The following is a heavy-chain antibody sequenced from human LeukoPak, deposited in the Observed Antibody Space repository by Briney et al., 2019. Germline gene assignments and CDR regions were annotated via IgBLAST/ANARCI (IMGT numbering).Heavy chain of an antibody. CDR2: IYYSGST. Sequence: PSETLSLTCTVSGGSISSYYWSWIRQHPGKGLEWIGYIYYSGSTYYNPSLKSRVTISVDTSKNQFSLKLSSVTAADTAVYYCARAGSPYYYDSSGYYYPEYFQHWGQGTLVTVSS. CDR1: GGSISSYY. CDR3: ARAGSPYYYDSSGYYYPEYFQH. J-gene: IGHJ1*01. D-gene: IGHD3-22*01. V-gene: IGHV4-59*06.